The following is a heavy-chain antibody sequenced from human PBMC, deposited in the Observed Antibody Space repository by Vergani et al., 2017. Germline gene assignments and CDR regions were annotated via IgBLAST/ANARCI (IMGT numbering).Heavy chain of an antibody. CDR3: ARIMWRQQLVREHYYGMIV. CDR2: IIPIFGTA. D-gene: IGHD6-13*01. J-gene: IGHJ6*02. V-gene: IGHV1-69*12. Sequence: QVQLVQSGAEVKKPGSSVKVSCKASGGTFTIYTITWVRQAPGQGLEWMGGIIPIFGTANYAQKFQGRITITADESTSTAYMELSSLRSEDTAVYLCARIMWRQQLVREHYYGMIVWGQGTTVTV. CDR1: GGTFTIYT.